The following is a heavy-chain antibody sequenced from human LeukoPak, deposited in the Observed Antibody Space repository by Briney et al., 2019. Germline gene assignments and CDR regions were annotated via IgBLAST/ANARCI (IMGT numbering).Heavy chain of an antibody. CDR2: ISYDGSNK. CDR3: ARAQYSSSWYLGY. V-gene: IGHV3-30*04. J-gene: IGHJ4*02. CDR1: GFTFSSYA. Sequence: PGGSLRLSCAASGFTFSSYAMHWVRQAPGKGLEWVAVISYDGSNKYYADSVKGRFTISRDNSKNTLYLQMNSLRAEDTAVYYCARAQYSSSWYLGYWGQGTLVTVSS. D-gene: IGHD6-13*01.